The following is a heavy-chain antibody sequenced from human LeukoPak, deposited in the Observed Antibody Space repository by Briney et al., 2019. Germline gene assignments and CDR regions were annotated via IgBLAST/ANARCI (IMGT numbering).Heavy chain of an antibody. Sequence: GGSLRLSCAASGFTFSSYGMHWVRQAPGKGPEWVAVIWYDGSNKYYADSVKGRFTISRDNSKNTLYLQMNSLRAENTAVYYCARASVSAAARPLYYYYYMDVWGKGTTVTVSS. D-gene: IGHD6-13*01. J-gene: IGHJ6*03. CDR1: GFTFSSYG. CDR2: IWYDGSNK. V-gene: IGHV3-33*01. CDR3: ARASVSAAARPLYYYYYMDV.